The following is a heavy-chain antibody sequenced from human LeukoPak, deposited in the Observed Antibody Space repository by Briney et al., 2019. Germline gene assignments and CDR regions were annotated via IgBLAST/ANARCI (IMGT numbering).Heavy chain of an antibody. V-gene: IGHV1-2*02. CDR1: GYTFTDYY. CDR3: ARVPKATPGHFDY. Sequence: GASVKVSCKASGYTFTDYYMHWVRQAPGQGLEWMGWINPNSGGTNYAQKFQGRVTMTRDTSISTAYMELSRLRSDDTAVYYCARVPKATPGHFDYWGQGTLVTVSS. J-gene: IGHJ4*02. CDR2: INPNSGGT.